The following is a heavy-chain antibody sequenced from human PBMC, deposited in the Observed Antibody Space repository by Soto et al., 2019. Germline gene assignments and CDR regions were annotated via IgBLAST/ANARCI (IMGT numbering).Heavy chain of an antibody. V-gene: IGHV3-72*01. Sequence: EVLLLESGGGLVQPGGSLRVSCAASGFSVSGHFMAWVRQAQGKGLECVGLTLHEPHRFTTEYAASVKGRFAISRDDSQHSLSLQMNGLKTEDTAVYYCVVYIGGPPFWGQGTRVSVSS. J-gene: IGHJ3*01. CDR3: VVYIGGPPF. D-gene: IGHD2-15*01. CDR1: GFSVSGHF. CDR2: TLHEPHRFTT.